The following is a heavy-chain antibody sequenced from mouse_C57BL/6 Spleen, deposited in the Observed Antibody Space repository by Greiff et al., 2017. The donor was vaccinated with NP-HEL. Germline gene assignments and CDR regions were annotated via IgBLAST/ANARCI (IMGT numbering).Heavy chain of an antibody. CDR2: IDPSDSYT. CDR3: ARPPPGGSGPAWFAY. D-gene: IGHD1-1*01. J-gene: IGHJ3*01. Sequence: VQLQQPGAELVRPGTSVKLSCKASGYTFTSYWMHWVKQRPGQGLEWIGVIDPSDSYTNYNQKFKGKATLTVDTSSSTAYMQLSSLTSEDSAVYYCARPPPGGSGPAWFAYWGQGTLVTVSA. V-gene: IGHV1-59*01. CDR1: GYTFTSYW.